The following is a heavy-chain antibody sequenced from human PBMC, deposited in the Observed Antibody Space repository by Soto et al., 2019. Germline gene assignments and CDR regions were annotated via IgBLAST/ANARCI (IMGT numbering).Heavy chain of an antibody. V-gene: IGHV3-30*18. CDR2: ISYDGSNK. J-gene: IGHJ4*02. CDR3: AKDRRRRTQYSSAGDY. CDR1: GFTFSSYG. D-gene: IGHD6-25*01. Sequence: GGSLRLSCAASGFTFSSYGMHWVRQAPGKGLEWVAVISYDGSNKYYADSVKGRFTISRDNSKNTLYLQMNSLRAEDTAVYYCAKDRRRRTQYSSAGDYWGQGTLVTVSS.